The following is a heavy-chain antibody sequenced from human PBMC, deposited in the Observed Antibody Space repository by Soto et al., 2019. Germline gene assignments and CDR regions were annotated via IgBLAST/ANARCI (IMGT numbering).Heavy chain of an antibody. D-gene: IGHD3-10*01. J-gene: IGHJ4*02. CDR1: GFTVSNAL. Sequence: EVQRVESGGGLVKPGGSLRLSCAASGFTVSNALMSWVRQAPGKGLEWVGRIKSKTYGGTTDYAAPVKGRLTISRDDSKNTLYLQMNSLKTEDTAVYYCKHDGSGSYDWGQGTLVTVSS. CDR3: KHDGSGSYD. CDR2: IKSKTYGGTT. V-gene: IGHV3-15*01.